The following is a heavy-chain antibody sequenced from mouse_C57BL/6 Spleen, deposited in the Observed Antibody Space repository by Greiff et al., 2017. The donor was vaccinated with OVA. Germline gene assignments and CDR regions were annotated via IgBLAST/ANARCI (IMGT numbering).Heavy chain of an antibody. CDR2: ISSGGSYT. D-gene: IGHD2-1*01. V-gene: IGHV5-6*01. CDR3: ARETAIYYGNYDY. CDR1: GFTFSSYG. Sequence: EVMLVESGGDLVKPGGSLKLSCAASGFTFSSYGMSWVRQTPEKRLEWVATISSGGSYTYYPDSVKGRFTISRDNAKNTRYLQMSSLKSEDTAMYYCARETAIYYGNYDYWGQGTTLTVSS. J-gene: IGHJ2*01.